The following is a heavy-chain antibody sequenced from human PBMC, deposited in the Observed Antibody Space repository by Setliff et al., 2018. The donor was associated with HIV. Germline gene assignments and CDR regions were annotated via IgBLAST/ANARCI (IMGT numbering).Heavy chain of an antibody. Sequence: SGTLSLTCAVYGASFSDCHWTWIRQPPGRGLEWIGEIDDSGNTYYNPSLKSRLTISVDTSKNQFSLKLSSVTAADTAVYYCARGTRSSLNWFDPWGQGTLVT. D-gene: IGHD6-13*01. V-gene: IGHV4-34*09. CDR3: ARGTRSSLNWFDP. J-gene: IGHJ5*02. CDR2: IDDSGNT. CDR1: GASFSDCH.